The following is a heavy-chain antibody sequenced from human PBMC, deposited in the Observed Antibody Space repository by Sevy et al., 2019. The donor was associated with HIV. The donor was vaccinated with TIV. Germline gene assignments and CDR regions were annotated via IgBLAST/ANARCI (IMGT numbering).Heavy chain of an antibody. Sequence: GGSLRLSCAASGFIFNNYDMYRIRQAPSKGLEWVATVSYDGADKDYADIVKGRFTISRDSSRSMLYLQMSSLRPEDTGVYFCAKDMVDCSGGTCYSGAVSPFESWGQGTLVTVSS. CDR1: GFIFNNYD. CDR3: AKDMVDCSGGTCYSGAVSPFES. J-gene: IGHJ4*02. D-gene: IGHD2-15*01. CDR2: VSYDGADK. V-gene: IGHV3-30*18.